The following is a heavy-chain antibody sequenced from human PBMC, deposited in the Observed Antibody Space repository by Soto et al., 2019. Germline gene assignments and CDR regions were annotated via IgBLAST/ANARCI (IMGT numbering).Heavy chain of an antibody. V-gene: IGHV3-23*01. J-gene: IGHJ4*01. D-gene: IGHD3-10*01. Sequence: PGGSLRLSFEASGFTFRTYWMSWVRQAPGKGLEWVSSVCGSGDGTYYADSVKGRFTISRDNSKNTPYLQMNSLSAEGTAIYYFAKARYVTLVILSLAQWGQGTLVTVSS. CDR1: GFTFRTYW. CDR2: VCGSGDGT. CDR3: AKARYVTLVILSLAQ.